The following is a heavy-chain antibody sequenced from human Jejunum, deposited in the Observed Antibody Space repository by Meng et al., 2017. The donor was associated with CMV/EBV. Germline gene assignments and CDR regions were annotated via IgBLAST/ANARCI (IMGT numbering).Heavy chain of an antibody. D-gene: IGHD3-16*01. J-gene: IGHJ4*02. Sequence: NGYWMAWVRQKPGKGLEWMGIIFPDDGDIRYSPSFEGQVTISADTSISTAYLQWNSLKASDTAIYYCARADWAFMTPYYLDYWGQGTRVTVSS. CDR1: NGYW. CDR2: IFPDDGDI. CDR3: ARADWAFMTPYYLDY. V-gene: IGHV5-51*01.